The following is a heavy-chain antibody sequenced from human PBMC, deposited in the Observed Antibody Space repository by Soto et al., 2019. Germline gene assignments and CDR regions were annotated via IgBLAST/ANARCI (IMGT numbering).Heavy chain of an antibody. J-gene: IGHJ5*02. CDR3: ARDGSLHGDPNWFDP. CDR2: IIPIFGTA. V-gene: IGHV1-69*13. Sequence: AASVKVSCKASGGTFSSYAISWVRQAPGQGLEWMEGIIPIFGTANYAQKFQGRVTITADESTSTAYMELSSLRSEDTAVYYCARDGSLHGDPNWFDPWGQGTLVTVSS. D-gene: IGHD4-17*01. CDR1: GGTFSSYA.